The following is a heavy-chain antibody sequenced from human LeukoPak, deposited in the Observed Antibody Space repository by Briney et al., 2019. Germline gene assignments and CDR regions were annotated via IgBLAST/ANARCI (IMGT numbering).Heavy chain of an antibody. D-gene: IGHD3-10*01. J-gene: IGHJ4*02. Sequence: PSETLSLTCTVSGGSISSYYWSWIRQPPGKGLEWIGYIYYSGNTNYNPSLRSRVTISVDTSTNQFSLKLSSVTAADTAVYYCARSRSIGSGSYYAYFDYWGQGTLVTVSS. CDR1: GGSISSYY. V-gene: IGHV4-59*01. CDR2: IYYSGNT. CDR3: ARSRSIGSGSYYAYFDY.